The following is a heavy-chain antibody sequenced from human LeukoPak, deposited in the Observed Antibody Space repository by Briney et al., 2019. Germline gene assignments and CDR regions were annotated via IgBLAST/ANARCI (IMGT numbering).Heavy chain of an antibody. Sequence: GGSLRLSCAVSGFTFGNYWMSWVRQAPGKGLEWVANIKQDGSEKNYVDSVKGRFTISRDNAKNSVFLQMSSLRADDTAVYYCARDKIVGATNFDYWGQGTLVTVSS. CDR1: GFTFGNYW. V-gene: IGHV3-7*03. D-gene: IGHD1-26*01. CDR2: IKQDGSEK. J-gene: IGHJ4*02. CDR3: ARDKIVGATNFDY.